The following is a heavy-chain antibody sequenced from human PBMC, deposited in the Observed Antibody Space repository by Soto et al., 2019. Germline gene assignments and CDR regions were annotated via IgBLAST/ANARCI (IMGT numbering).Heavy chain of an antibody. CDR3: GRGGTFAYDTSGYSVY. Sequence: QVHLVQSGAEVKKPGASVKVSCKTSGYTFSAYYMHWVRQAPGQGLEWMGWINPKSGGTLYAQKFQGRVTMTRDTSISTAYMELSRLRSDDKAVYYCGRGGTFAYDTSGYSVYWGQGTLVTVSS. CDR1: GYTFSAYY. V-gene: IGHV1-2*02. CDR2: INPKSGGT. J-gene: IGHJ4*02. D-gene: IGHD3-22*01.